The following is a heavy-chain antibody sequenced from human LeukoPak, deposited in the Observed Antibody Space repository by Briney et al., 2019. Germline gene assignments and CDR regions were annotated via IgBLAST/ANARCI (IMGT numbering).Heavy chain of an antibody. CDR3: AKDLKMITFGGVNLNY. V-gene: IGHV3-23*01. J-gene: IGHJ4*02. Sequence: GGSLRLSCAASGFTFSSYAMSWVRQAPGKGLEWASAISGSGGSTYYADSVKGRFTISRDNSKITLYLQMNSLRAEDTAVYYCAKDLKMITFGGVNLNYWGQGTLVTVSS. D-gene: IGHD3-16*01. CDR2: ISGSGGST. CDR1: GFTFSSYA.